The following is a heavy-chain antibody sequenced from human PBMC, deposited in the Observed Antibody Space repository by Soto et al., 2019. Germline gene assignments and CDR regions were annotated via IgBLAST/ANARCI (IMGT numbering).Heavy chain of an antibody. D-gene: IGHD1-26*01. Sequence: EVQLVESGGGLVQPGGSLRLSCAASGFTVSSNYMSWVRQSPGKGLEWVSVIYSGGSTYYADSVKGRFTISRHNSKNTLYLQMNSLRAEDTAVYYCARDEAKTDHDAFDIWGQGTMVTVSS. CDR3: ARDEAKTDHDAFDI. CDR1: GFTVSSNY. V-gene: IGHV3-53*04. CDR2: IYSGGST. J-gene: IGHJ3*02.